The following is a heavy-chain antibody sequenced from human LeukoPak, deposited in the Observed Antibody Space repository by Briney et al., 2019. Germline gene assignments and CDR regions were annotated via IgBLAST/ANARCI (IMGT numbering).Heavy chain of an antibody. CDR3: AKGWPATWAHFDY. Sequence: GSLRLSCAASGFTFSSYAMNWVRQAPGKGLEWVSSISGSGGRTYYADSVKGRFTISRDNSQKTLYLQMNSLRAEDTAVYYCAKGWPATWAHFDYWGQGTLVTVSS. CDR2: ISGSGGRT. D-gene: IGHD7-27*01. V-gene: IGHV3-23*01. J-gene: IGHJ4*02. CDR1: GFTFSSYA.